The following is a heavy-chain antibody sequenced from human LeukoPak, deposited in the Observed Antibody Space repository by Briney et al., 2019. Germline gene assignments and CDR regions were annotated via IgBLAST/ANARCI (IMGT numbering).Heavy chain of an antibody. CDR3: SSDRDNSDWQKRFDS. CDR2: INQDASEI. D-gene: IGHD2-21*02. V-gene: IGHV3-7*01. Sequence: GGSLRLSCAASGFTFSTYWMNWYRQAPGKGLEWVGNINQDASEINYVDSVRGRFTISRDNAKNSLHLQMNSLRAEDTAVYYCSSDRDNSDWQKRFDSWGQGTLVTVSS. J-gene: IGHJ4*02. CDR1: GFTFSTYW.